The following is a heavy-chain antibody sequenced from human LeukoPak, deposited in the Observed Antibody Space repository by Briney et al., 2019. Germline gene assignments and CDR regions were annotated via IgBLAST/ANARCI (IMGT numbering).Heavy chain of an antibody. V-gene: IGHV4-30-2*01. J-gene: IGHJ5*02. CDR3: ARAGDIVVVPAAPGVGWFDP. Sequence: SCIIKPTRKGLEWIGYIYHSGSTYYNPSLKSRVTISVDRSKNQFSLKLSSVTAADTAVYYCARAGDIVVVPAAPGVGWFDPWGQGTLVTVSS. CDR2: IYHSGST. D-gene: IGHD2-2*01.